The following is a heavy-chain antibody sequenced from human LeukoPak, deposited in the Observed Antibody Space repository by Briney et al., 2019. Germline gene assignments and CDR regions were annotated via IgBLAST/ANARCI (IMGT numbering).Heavy chain of an antibody. J-gene: IGHJ3*02. CDR3: ARDLAYYDFWSGYYTGAFDI. Sequence: PSETLSLTCTVSGGSISSYYWSWIRQPPGKGLEWIGYIYYSGSTNYNPSLKSRVTISVDTSKNQFSLKLSSVTAADTAVYYCARDLAYYDFWSGYYTGAFDIWGQGTMVTVSS. V-gene: IGHV4-59*01. D-gene: IGHD3-3*01. CDR2: IYYSGST. CDR1: GGSISSYY.